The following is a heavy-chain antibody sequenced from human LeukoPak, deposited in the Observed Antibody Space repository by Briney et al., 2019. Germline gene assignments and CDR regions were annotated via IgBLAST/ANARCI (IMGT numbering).Heavy chain of an antibody. CDR1: GFTFSNAY. CDR2: ISYDGSNK. V-gene: IGHV3-30*18. Sequence: GSLRLSCAASGFTFSNAYMHWVRQAPGKGLEWVAVISYDGSNKYYADSVKGRFTISRDNSKRTLFLQTDGLRGEDTAVYYCANGGYYSLDSWGQGTLVTVSS. CDR3: ANGGYYSLDS. J-gene: IGHJ4*02. D-gene: IGHD2-15*01.